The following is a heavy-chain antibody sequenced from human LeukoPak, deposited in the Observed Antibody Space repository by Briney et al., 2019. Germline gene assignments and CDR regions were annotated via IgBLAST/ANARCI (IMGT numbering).Heavy chain of an antibody. D-gene: IGHD3-9*01. J-gene: IGHJ4*02. V-gene: IGHV3-30*02. Sequence: GGSLRLSCAASGFTFRTFGMHWVRQAPGKGLEWVAFIRYDGADKFYADSVKGRFTISRDNSKNTAYLQMNSLRAEDTAVYYCAKTTYYDILTGYQRTFYFDYWGQGILVTVSS. CDR3: AKTTYYDILTGYQRTFYFDY. CDR2: IRYDGADK. CDR1: GFTFRTFG.